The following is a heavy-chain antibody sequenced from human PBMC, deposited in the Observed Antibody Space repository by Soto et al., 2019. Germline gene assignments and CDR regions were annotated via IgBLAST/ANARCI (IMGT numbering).Heavy chain of an antibody. CDR1: GYSFTSYW. CDR3: ARPRMSSGWYRSYYFDY. Sequence: PGESLKISCKGSGYSFTSYWIGWVRQMPGKGLEWMGIIYPGDSDTRCSPSFQGQVTISADKSISTAYLQWSSLKASDTAMYYRARPRMSSGWYRSYYFDYWGQGTLVTVSS. CDR2: IYPGDSDT. V-gene: IGHV5-51*01. J-gene: IGHJ4*02. D-gene: IGHD6-19*01.